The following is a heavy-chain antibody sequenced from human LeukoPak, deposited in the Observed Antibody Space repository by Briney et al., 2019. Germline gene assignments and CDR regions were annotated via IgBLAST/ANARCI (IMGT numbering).Heavy chain of an antibody. Sequence: GGSLRLSCAASGFTFSSYGMHWVRQAPGKGLEWVAVISYDGSNEYYADSVKGRFTISRDNSKNTLYLQVNSLRAEDTAVYYCAKDVSSSSPGDGMGVWGQGTTVIVSS. D-gene: IGHD6-6*01. CDR1: GFTFSSYG. V-gene: IGHV3-30*18. CDR2: ISYDGSNE. CDR3: AKDVSSSSPGDGMGV. J-gene: IGHJ6*02.